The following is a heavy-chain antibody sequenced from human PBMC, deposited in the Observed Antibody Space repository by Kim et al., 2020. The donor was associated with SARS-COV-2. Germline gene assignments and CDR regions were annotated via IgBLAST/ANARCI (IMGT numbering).Heavy chain of an antibody. J-gene: IGHJ3*02. V-gene: IGHV3-11*04. CDR1: GLTFTDYY. Sequence: GGSLRLSCAASGLTFTDYYMSWIRQAPGKGLECVSFISSSGSTIYYADSVKGRFTISRDNAKNSLYLQMNSRRAEDTAVYYCARRDIVATTLAFDIWGQG. CDR2: ISSSGSTI. CDR3: ARRDIVATTLAFDI. D-gene: IGHD5-12*01.